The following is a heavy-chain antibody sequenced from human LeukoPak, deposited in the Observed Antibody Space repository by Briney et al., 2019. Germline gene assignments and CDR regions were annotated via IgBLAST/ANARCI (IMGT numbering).Heavy chain of an antibody. V-gene: IGHV3-20*04. Sequence: GGSLKLSCAASEFSVGSNYMTWVRQAPGKGLEWVSGINWNGGSTGYADSVKGRFTISRDNAKNSLYLQMNSLRAEDTALYYCARGVAVAGTDYWGQGTLVTVSS. CDR1: EFSVGSNY. CDR3: ARGVAVAGTDY. CDR2: INWNGGST. J-gene: IGHJ4*02. D-gene: IGHD6-19*01.